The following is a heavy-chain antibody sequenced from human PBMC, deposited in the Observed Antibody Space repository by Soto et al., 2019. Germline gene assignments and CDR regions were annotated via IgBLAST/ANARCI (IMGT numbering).Heavy chain of an antibody. CDR2: INAHSGGT. V-gene: IGHV1-2*02. D-gene: IGHD6-6*01. Sequence: GXSVKVSCAASGFRFTGHYIQWLRHAPGQGLEWMGWINAHSGGTEYAQKFQGRVTLTRDTSIATAYLTLTSLTSDDTALYYCATDLTRQLAYWLDPCGQGTQVTVPS. CDR1: GFRFTGHY. J-gene: IGHJ5*02. CDR3: ATDLTRQLAYWLDP.